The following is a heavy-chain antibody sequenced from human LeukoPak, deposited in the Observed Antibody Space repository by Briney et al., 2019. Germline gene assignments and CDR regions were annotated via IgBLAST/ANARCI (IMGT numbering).Heavy chain of an antibody. CDR1: GYTFTGYY. CDR2: INPNSGGT. D-gene: IGHD1-26*01. J-gene: IGHJ5*02. V-gene: IGHV1-2*06. CDR3: ARGELVGLGATSAGWFDP. Sequence: GASAKVSCKASGYTFTGYYMHWVRQAPGQGLEWMGRINPNSGGTNSAQKFQGRVTMTRDTSISTAYMELSRPTPDDTAVYYCARGELVGLGATSAGWFDPWGQGTLVTVSS.